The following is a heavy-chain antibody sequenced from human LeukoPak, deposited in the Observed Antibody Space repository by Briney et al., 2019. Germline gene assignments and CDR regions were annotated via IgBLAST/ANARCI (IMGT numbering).Heavy chain of an antibody. CDR2: IIPILNVP. D-gene: IGHD2-15*01. CDR1: GGTFNDYS. CDR3: ARDRPRARYFDY. Sequence: WAPVKVSCKASGGTFNDYSISWVRQAPGQGLEWMGRIIPILNVPNYAQKFEGRVTITADKSTNTAYMELSSLKSEDTAVYFCARDRPRARYFDYWGQGTLVTVSS. V-gene: IGHV1-69*04. J-gene: IGHJ4*02.